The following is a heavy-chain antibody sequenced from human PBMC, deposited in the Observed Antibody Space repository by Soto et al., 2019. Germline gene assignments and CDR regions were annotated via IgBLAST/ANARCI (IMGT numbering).Heavy chain of an antibody. V-gene: IGHV3-23*01. CDR2: MGGSKTDI. J-gene: IGHJ5*01. D-gene: IGHD1-26*01. CDR1: RFIFSDYA. CDR3: AKDAVSYNGKWDWFDS. Sequence: DVQLLQSGGGLVQPGGSLTLSCAASRFIFSDYAMNWVRQAPGKGLEWVSSMGGSKTDIYYADSVKGRFIISRDKSKNTMYLQMNSLRDDDTAVYYCAKDAVSYNGKWDWFDSWGQGTLVTVSS.